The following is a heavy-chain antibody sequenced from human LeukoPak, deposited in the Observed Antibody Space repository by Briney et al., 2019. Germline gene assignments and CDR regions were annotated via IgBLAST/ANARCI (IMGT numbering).Heavy chain of an antibody. D-gene: IGHD3-16*01. Sequence: ASVKVSCKASGYTFSRYGMHWVRQAPGQRLEWMGWINAGNENTKYSQKFQGRVSITRDTSASTAYMELSSLTSEDTAVSYCARDLYGDYFDYWGQGTLVTVSS. J-gene: IGHJ4*02. CDR2: INAGNENT. CDR1: GYTFSRYG. V-gene: IGHV1-3*01. CDR3: ARDLYGDYFDY.